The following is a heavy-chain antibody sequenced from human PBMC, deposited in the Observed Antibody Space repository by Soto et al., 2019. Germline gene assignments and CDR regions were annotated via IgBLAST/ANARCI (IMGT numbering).Heavy chain of an antibody. CDR1: GASITTYY. Sequence: SETLSLTCTVSGASITTYYWSWIRQPPGQGLESIGYIYYTGDTNSNPSHKSRVTISIDTSKNQFSLKLSSVTAADTAVYYCARGDYSDGGNFDYWGQGTLVTVSS. CDR3: ARGDYSDGGNFDY. D-gene: IGHD4-17*01. CDR2: IYYTGDT. J-gene: IGHJ4*02. V-gene: IGHV4-59*01.